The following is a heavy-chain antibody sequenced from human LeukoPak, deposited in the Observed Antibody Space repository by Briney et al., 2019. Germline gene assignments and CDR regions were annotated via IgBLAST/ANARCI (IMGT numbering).Heavy chain of an antibody. CDR3: ARDSTVTTFRGCVDP. CDR2: INPSGGST. D-gene: IGHD4-17*01. Sequence: ASVKVSCKASGYTFTNYYVHWVRQAPGQGLEWMGVINPSGGSTNYAQKFQGRVTMTRDTSTSTVYMELSSLRAEDTAVYYCARDSTVTTFRGCVDPWGQGTLVTVSS. V-gene: IGHV1-46*01. CDR1: GYTFTNYY. J-gene: IGHJ5*02.